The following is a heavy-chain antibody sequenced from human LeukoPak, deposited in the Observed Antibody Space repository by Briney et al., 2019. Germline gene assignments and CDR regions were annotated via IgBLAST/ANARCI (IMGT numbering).Heavy chain of an antibody. J-gene: IGHJ5*02. CDR3: ARDWYGYCSGGSCYPTWFDP. Sequence: SETLSLTCTVSGYSISSGYYWGWIRQPPGKGLEWIGSIYHSGSTYYNPSLKSRVTISVDTSKNQFSLKLSSVTAADTAVYYCARDWYGYCSGGSCYPTWFDPWGQGTLVTVSS. V-gene: IGHV4-38-2*02. CDR1: GYSISSGYY. CDR2: IYHSGST. D-gene: IGHD2-15*01.